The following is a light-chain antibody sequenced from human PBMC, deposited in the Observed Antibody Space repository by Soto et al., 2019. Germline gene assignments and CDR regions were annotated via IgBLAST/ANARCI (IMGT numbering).Light chain of an antibody. Sequence: QSALTQPASVSGSPGQSITISCTGTSSDVGGYNFVSWYQQHPGKAPKLIIYDVSNRPSGVSNRFSGSKSDNTASLTISGLQAEDEAGYYCSSCTSTNTLVFGGGTKLTVL. CDR1: SSDVGGYNF. J-gene: IGLJ2*01. V-gene: IGLV2-14*03. CDR3: SSCTSTNTLV. CDR2: DVS.